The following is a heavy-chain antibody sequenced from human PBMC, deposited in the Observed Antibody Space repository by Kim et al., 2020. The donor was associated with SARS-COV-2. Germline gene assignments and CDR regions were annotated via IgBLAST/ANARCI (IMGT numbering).Heavy chain of an antibody. J-gene: IGHJ4*02. V-gene: IGHV4-59*01. CDR1: GASINNYY. CDR3: ARGEGLQWPFPFFDS. Sequence: SETLSLTCSVAGASINNYYWSWIRQPPGKGLEWLGYIYSTGSTNFNPSLKSRVTMSVDTSKNMFSLKVTSLTAADTAVYYCARGEGLQWPFPFFDSWGQGTLVTVSS. D-gene: IGHD6-19*01. CDR2: IYSTGST.